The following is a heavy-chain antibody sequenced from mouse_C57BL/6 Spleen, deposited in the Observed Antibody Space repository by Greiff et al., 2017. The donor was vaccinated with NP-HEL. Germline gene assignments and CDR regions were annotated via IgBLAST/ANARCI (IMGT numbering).Heavy chain of an antibody. Sequence: QVQLQQPGAELVMPGASVKLSCKASGYTFTSYWMHWVKQRPGQGLEWIGEIDPSDSYTNYNQKFKGKSTLTVDKSSSTAYMQLSSLTSEDSAVYNCAATVVARDYAMDYWGQGTSVTVSS. CDR1: GYTFTSYW. V-gene: IGHV1-69*01. J-gene: IGHJ4*01. D-gene: IGHD1-1*01. CDR3: AATVVARDYAMDY. CDR2: IDPSDSYT.